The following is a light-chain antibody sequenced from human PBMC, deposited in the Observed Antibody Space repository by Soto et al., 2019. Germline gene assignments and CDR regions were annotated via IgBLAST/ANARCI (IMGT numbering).Light chain of an antibody. CDR1: SSDVGGYNY. CDR3: SSYTLSSTL. J-gene: IGLJ2*01. V-gene: IGLV2-14*01. CDR2: EVS. Sequence: QSVLTQPASVSGSPGQSITISCTGTSSDVGGYNYVSWYQQHPGKAPKLIIYEVSNRPSGVSNRFSGSKSGNTASLTISGLQAEDEADYYCSSYTLSSTLFGGGTQLTVL.